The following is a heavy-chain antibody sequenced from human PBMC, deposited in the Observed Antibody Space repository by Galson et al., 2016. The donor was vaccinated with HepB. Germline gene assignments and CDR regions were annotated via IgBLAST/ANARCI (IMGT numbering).Heavy chain of an antibody. CDR1: GFTVSSNY. D-gene: IGHD3-10*01. V-gene: IGHV3-53*01. CDR2: VYSDGST. Sequence: SLRLSCAASGFTVSSNYLSWVRQAPGKGLEWVSIVYSDGSTYHSDSVRGRFTISRDNSKNTLYLQMSSLRAEDTAVYYCAKERGSRLTMVRGVLDPFDIWGQGTLVTVSS. J-gene: IGHJ4*02. CDR3: AKERGSRLTMVRGVLDPFDI.